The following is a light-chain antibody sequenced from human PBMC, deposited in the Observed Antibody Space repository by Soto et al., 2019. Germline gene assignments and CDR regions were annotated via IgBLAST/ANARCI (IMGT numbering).Light chain of an antibody. V-gene: IGKV1-9*01. CDR1: QAIGSY. CDR2: SAS. Sequence: IQLTQSPSSLSASVGDTVTITCRASQAIGSYFAWYQQRPGTAPKLLIYSASTLHSGVPSRFSGSGSGTDFTLTNSSLPPEDFATYYCQQVDSYPRTFGPGTTVEI. CDR3: QQVDSYPRT. J-gene: IGKJ3*01.